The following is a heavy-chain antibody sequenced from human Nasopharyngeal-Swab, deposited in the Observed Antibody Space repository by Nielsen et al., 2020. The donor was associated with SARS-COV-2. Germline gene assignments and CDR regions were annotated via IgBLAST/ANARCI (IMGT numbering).Heavy chain of an antibody. Sequence: EESLKISCATSGYSFTSYWIAWVRQMPGKGLEWMGIIYPRDSDTRYSPSFQGQVTISADKSISTAYLQWSSLKASDTAMYYCVRPEGVATSFKYYFQYGMDVWGQGTMVTVPS. D-gene: IGHD5-12*01. J-gene: IGHJ6*02. CDR3: VRPEGVATSFKYYFQYGMDV. CDR1: GYSFTSYW. CDR2: IYPRDSDT. V-gene: IGHV5-51*01.